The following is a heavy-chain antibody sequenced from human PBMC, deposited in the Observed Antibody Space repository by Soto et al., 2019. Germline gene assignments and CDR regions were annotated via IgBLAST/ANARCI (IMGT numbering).Heavy chain of an antibody. CDR1: GYTFTSYD. CDR2: MNPNSGNT. J-gene: IGHJ6*02. D-gene: IGHD3-3*01. V-gene: IGHV1-8*01. Sequence: QVQLVQSGAEVKKPGASVKVSCKASGYTFTSYDINWVRQATGQGLEWMGWMNPNSGNTGYAQKFQGRVTMTRNTSISTGYMELSSLRSEDTAVYYCARVFLFLEWTTGMDVWGQGTTVTVSS. CDR3: ARVFLFLEWTTGMDV.